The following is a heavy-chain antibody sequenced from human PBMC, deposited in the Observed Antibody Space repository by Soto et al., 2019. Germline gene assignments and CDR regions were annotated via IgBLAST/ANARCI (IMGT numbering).Heavy chain of an antibody. CDR2: IYPGDSDS. Sequence: DVQLVQSGAEVKKPGESLKISCKGSGYSFTSYWIGWVRQMPGKGLEWMGGIYPGDSDSRYSPSFQGQVTISADNSISTAYLQWSSLQASDTAMYYCARLDSGSYPYYYYYGMDVWGQGTTVTVSS. D-gene: IGHD1-26*01. J-gene: IGHJ6*02. V-gene: IGHV5-51*01. CDR1: GYSFTSYW. CDR3: ARLDSGSYPYYYYYGMDV.